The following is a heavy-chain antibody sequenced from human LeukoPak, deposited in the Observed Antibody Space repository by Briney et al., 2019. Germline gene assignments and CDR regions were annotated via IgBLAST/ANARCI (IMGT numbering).Heavy chain of an antibody. J-gene: IGHJ3*02. CDR3: ARDLRRGYCSSTSCYRVNDAFDI. D-gene: IGHD2-2*02. V-gene: IGHV1-18*04. Sequence: ASVKVSCKASGYTFTSYGISWVRQAPGQGLEGMGWISAYNGNTNYAQKPQGRVTMTTDTYTSTAYMELRSLRSDDTAVYYCARDLRRGYCSSTSCYRVNDAFDIWGQGTMVTVSS. CDR1: GYTFTSYG. CDR2: ISAYNGNT.